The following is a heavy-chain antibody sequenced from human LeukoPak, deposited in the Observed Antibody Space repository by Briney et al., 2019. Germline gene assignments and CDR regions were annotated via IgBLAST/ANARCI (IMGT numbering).Heavy chain of an antibody. J-gene: IGHJ5*02. CDR2: ISSRSSTI. V-gene: IGHV3-48*04. Sequence: GGSLRLSCAASGFTFSSYSMNWVRQAPGKGLEWISYISSRSSTIYYADSVKGRFTISRDNAKNSLYLQMNSLRAEDTAVYYCARDISGSYRGFDLWGQGTLVTVSS. CDR1: GFTFSSYS. CDR3: ARDISGSYRGFDL. D-gene: IGHD1-26*01.